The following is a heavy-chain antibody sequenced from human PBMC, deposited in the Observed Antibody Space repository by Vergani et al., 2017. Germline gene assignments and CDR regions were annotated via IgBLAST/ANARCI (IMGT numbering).Heavy chain of an antibody. V-gene: IGHV1-46*03. CDR3: ARLYLYCSGTFPYYFDY. D-gene: IGHD3-10*01. CDR1: GYTFTIYY. Sequence: QVQLVQSGAEVKKPGASVNVSCKASGYTFTIYYIHWLRQAPGQGFEWMGIINPSGGSTMYAQKFQGRVTMTRDTSTSTVYMELSSLRSEDTAVYYCARLYLYCSGTFPYYFDYWGQGTLVTVSS. CDR2: INPSGGST. J-gene: IGHJ4*02.